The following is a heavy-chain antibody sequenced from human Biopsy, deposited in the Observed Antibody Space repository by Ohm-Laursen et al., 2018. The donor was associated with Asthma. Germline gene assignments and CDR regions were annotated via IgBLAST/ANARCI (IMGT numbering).Heavy chain of an antibody. D-gene: IGHD5-12*01. J-gene: IGHJ6*02. CDR3: ARGYSGSDRIVYYYSGLEV. CDR2: IIPMFGTT. CDR1: GDSFSNYA. Sequence: ESSVKVSCKTSGDSFSNYAISWVRQAPGQGLEWMGGIIPMFGTTKYAQKFQGRVTFTADKSTNTAYMELSSLRSEDTALYYCARGYSGSDRIVYYYSGLEVWGQGTTVTVSS. V-gene: IGHV1-69*06.